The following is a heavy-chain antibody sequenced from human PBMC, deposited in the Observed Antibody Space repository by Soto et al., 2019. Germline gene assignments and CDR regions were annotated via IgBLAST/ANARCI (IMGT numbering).Heavy chain of an antibody. CDR3: AKGYCSGGSCYDY. Sequence: ASVKVSCKASGYTFTSYAMHWVRQAPGQRLEWMGWINAGNGNTKYSQKFRGRVTITRDTSASTAYMELSSLRSEDTAVYYCAKGYCSGGSCYDYWGQGTLVTVSS. CDR2: INAGNGNT. J-gene: IGHJ4*02. D-gene: IGHD2-15*01. CDR1: GYTFTSYA. V-gene: IGHV1-3*01.